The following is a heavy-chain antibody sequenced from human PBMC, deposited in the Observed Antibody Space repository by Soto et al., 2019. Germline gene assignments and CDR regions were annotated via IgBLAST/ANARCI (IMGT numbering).Heavy chain of an antibody. V-gene: IGHV3-30*04. CDR1: GITFSNSA. J-gene: IGHJ4*02. CDR3: ARGSKDSYPGSRIFDF. Sequence: GESLKISCAVSGITFSNSAMHWVRQAPGKGLDWVAFISYDGKNQYYADSVKGRFTISRDNSKKTLYLQMSSLRADDSAVYFCARGSKDSYPGSRIFDFWGRGTLVTVSS. CDR2: ISYDGKNQ. D-gene: IGHD3-10*01.